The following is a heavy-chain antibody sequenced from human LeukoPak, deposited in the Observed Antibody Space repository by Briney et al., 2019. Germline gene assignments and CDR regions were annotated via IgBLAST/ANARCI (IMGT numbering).Heavy chain of an antibody. CDR1: GFTFGSYW. J-gene: IGHJ5*02. CDR3: VRGGESTWS. CDR2: INNDGSGT. V-gene: IGHV3-74*01. D-gene: IGHD2-15*01. Sequence: QTGGSLRLSCAASGFTFGSYWMHWVRQAPGKGPVWVSRINNDGSGTTYADSVKGRFTISRDDAKNTLYLQMNSLRAEDTAVYYCVRGGESTWSWGQGTLVTVSS.